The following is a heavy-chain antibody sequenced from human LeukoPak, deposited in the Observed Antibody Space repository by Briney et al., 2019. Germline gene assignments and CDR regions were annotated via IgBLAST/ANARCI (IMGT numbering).Heavy chain of an antibody. CDR3: VRDISDSSGPNWFDP. V-gene: IGHV1-18*01. CDR2: ISAYNGNT. J-gene: IGHJ5*02. Sequence: ASVTVSCKASGYTFTSYGISWVRQAPGQGLEWMGWISAYNGNTNYAQKLQGRVTMTTDTSTSTAYMELRSLRSDDTAVYYCVRDISDSSGPNWFDPWGQGTLVTVSS. CDR1: GYTFTSYG. D-gene: IGHD3-22*01.